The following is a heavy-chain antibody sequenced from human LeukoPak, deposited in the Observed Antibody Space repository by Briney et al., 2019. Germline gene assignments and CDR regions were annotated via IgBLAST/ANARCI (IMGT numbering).Heavy chain of an antibody. V-gene: IGHV3-66*01. CDR2: IYSGGST. CDR3: ARALGYSPRRHAFDI. D-gene: IGHD5-24*01. J-gene: IGHJ3*02. Sequence: GGSLRLSCAASGLTVRSNYMSWVRQAPGKGLEWVSVIYSGGSTYYADSVKGRFTISRDNSKNTLYLQMNSLRAEDTAVYYCARALGYSPRRHAFDIWGQGTMVTVSS. CDR1: GLTVRSNY.